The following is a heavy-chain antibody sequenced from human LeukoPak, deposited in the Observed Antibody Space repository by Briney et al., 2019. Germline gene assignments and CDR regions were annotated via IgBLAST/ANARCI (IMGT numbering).Heavy chain of an antibody. V-gene: IGHV3-48*01. D-gene: IGHD6-6*01. J-gene: IGHJ4*02. Sequence: PGGSLRLSCVGSGFTLSSYIMNWVRQAPGKGLEWVSYISNSGTTIYYADSVKGRFTISRDNAKNSLYLQMNSLRAEDTAVYYCARDSLGFGYWGQGTLVTVSS. CDR3: ARDSLGFGY. CDR2: ISNSGTTI. CDR1: GFTLSSYI.